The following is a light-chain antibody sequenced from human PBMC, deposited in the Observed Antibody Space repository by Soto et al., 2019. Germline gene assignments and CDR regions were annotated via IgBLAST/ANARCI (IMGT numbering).Light chain of an antibody. J-gene: IGLJ3*02. CDR1: SSDVGGYNY. CDR3: CSYAGSYTVRV. CDR2: DVN. Sequence: QSALTQARSVSGSPGQSVTISCTGTSSDVGGYNYVSWYQHHPGKAPKLMIFDVNKRPSGVPDRFSGSKSGNTASLTISGLQAEDEADYYCCSYAGSYTVRVFGGGTKLTVL. V-gene: IGLV2-11*01.